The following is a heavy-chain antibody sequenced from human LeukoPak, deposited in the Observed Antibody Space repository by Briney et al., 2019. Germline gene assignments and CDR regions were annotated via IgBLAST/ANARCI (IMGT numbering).Heavy chain of an antibody. Sequence: PGGSLRLSCAASGFIFSTYAIHWVRQAPGKGLEWVALISHDGTNKYYADSVKGRFAISRDNSKNTLYLTMNSLGAEDTAVYYCANRYCSTTSCQPFDYRGQGTLVTVSS. CDR2: ISHDGTNK. CDR3: ANRYCSTTSCQPFDY. V-gene: IGHV3-30*09. CDR1: GFIFSTYA. J-gene: IGHJ4*02. D-gene: IGHD2-2*01.